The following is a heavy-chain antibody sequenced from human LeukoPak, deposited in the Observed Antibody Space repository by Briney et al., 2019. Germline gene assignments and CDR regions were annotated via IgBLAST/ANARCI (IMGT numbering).Heavy chain of an antibody. D-gene: IGHD3-22*01. CDR2: IYYSGST. J-gene: IGHJ1*01. CDR3: ARADSSGYYYSGWGEYFQH. V-gene: IGHV4-59*01. Sequence: SETLSLTCTVSGGSISSYYWSWIRQPPGKGLEWIGYIYYSGSTNYNPSLKSRVTISVDTSKNQFSLKLSSVTAADTAVYYCARADSSGYYYSGWGEYFQHWGQGTLVTVSS. CDR1: GGSISSYY.